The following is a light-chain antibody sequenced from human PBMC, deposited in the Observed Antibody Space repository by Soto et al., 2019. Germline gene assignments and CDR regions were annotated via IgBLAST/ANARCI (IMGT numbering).Light chain of an antibody. V-gene: IGKV3-15*01. CDR3: QQYNNWPRT. Sequence: EIVMMKSPATLSVSPGESVTLSCRASQLFSSNLAWYQHKPGQAPRLLIYGVSTRDTGVPDRFSGSASGTEFTLTISSLQSEDFAVYYCQQYNNWPRTFGQGTRLEI. CDR2: GVS. CDR1: QLFSSN. J-gene: IGKJ5*01.